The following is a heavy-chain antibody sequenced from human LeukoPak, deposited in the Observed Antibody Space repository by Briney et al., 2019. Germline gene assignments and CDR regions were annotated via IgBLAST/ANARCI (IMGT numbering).Heavy chain of an antibody. V-gene: IGHV3-9*01. CDR3: ARAGPSGPFDY. Sequence: GRSLRLSCAASGFTFDDYAMHWVRQAPGKGLEWVSGISWNSGSIGYADSVKGRFTISRDNAKNSLYLQMNSLRAEDTAVYYCARAGPSGPFDYWGQGTLVTVSS. J-gene: IGHJ4*02. CDR1: GFTFDDYA. D-gene: IGHD1-26*01. CDR2: ISWNSGSI.